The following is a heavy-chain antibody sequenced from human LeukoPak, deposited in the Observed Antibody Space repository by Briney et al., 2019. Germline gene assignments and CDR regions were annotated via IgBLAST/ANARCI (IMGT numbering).Heavy chain of an antibody. D-gene: IGHD3-10*02. V-gene: IGHV4-61*02. Sequence: SETLSLTCTVSGGSISTSNYYWSWIRQPAGKGLEWIGRIYTSGSTNYNPSLKSRVTMSVDTSKNQFSLKLSSVTAADTAVYYCARDYMFFDAFDIWGQGTMVTVSS. CDR1: GGSISTSNYY. CDR2: IYTSGST. CDR3: ARDYMFFDAFDI. J-gene: IGHJ3*02.